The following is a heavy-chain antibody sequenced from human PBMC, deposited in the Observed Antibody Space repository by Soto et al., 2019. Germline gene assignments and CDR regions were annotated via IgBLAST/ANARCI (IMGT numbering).Heavy chain of an antibody. CDR1: GGTFSSYA. CDR3: ASLYSGSYGGDY. V-gene: IGHV1-69*12. Sequence: QVQLVQSGAEVKKPGSSVKVSCKASGGTFSSYAISWVRQAPGQGLEWMGGIIPIFGTANYAQKFQGRVTITADDSTSTAYREVSSLRSGDTAGYYGASLYSGSYGGDYWGQGTLVTVSS. D-gene: IGHD1-26*01. J-gene: IGHJ4*02. CDR2: IIPIFGTA.